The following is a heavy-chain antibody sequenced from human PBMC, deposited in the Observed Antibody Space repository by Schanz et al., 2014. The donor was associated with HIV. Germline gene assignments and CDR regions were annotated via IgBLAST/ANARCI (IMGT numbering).Heavy chain of an antibody. J-gene: IGHJ3*01. CDR3: AREGESSGRAGLFDL. D-gene: IGHD6-19*01. CDR1: GLTFSRSI. Sequence: QVQLVESGGGVVQPGRSLRLSCTASGLTFSRSIMHWVRQAPGKGLEWVAGIPHDGFSKYFADSVKGRFAISREDSKNTVHLQMDSLRPEDTAVYYCAREGESSGRAGLFDLWGQGAMVTVSS. CDR2: IPHDGFSK. V-gene: IGHV3-30*09.